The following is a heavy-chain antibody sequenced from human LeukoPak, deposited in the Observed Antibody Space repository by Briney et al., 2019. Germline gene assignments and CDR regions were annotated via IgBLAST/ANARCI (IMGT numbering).Heavy chain of an antibody. CDR3: VRDNPRCCGVIPSNIDDY. D-gene: IGHD2/OR15-2a*01. CDR2: IKQDGSQK. Sequence: PGGSLRLSCAASGFTSSSYWMTWVRQAPGKGLEWVANIKQDGSQKYYVDSVRGRFTISRDNAKNSLHLQMNSLRAEDTAVYYCVRDNPRCCGVIPSNIDDYWGQGTLVTVSS. J-gene: IGHJ4*02. V-gene: IGHV3-7*01. CDR1: GFTSSSYW.